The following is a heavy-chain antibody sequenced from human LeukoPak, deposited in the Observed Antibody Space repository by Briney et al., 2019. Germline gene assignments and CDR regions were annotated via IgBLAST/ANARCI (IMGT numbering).Heavy chain of an antibody. J-gene: IGHJ4*02. CDR1: GYTFTSYA. D-gene: IGHD6-19*01. Sequence: GASVKVSCKASGYTFTSYAMNWVRQAPGQGLEWMGWINTNTGNPTYAQGFTGRFVFSLDTSVSTAYLQISSLKAEDTAVYYCAREPAYEAVAGTGSLDYWGQGTLVTVSS. CDR3: AREPAYEAVAGTGSLDY. CDR2: INTNTGNP. V-gene: IGHV7-4-1*02.